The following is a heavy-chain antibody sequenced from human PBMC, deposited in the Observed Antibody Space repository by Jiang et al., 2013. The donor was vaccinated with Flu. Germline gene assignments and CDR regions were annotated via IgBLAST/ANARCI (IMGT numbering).Heavy chain of an antibody. CDR3: AREKRIQLWLRSVPGGLVY. J-gene: IGHJ4*02. V-gene: IGHV4-34*01. D-gene: IGHD5-18*01. Sequence: LLKPSETLSLTCAVYGGSFSGYYWSWIRQPPGKGLEWIGEINHSGSTNYNPSLKSRVTISVDTSKNQFSLKLSSVTAADTAVYYCAREKRIQLWLRSVPGGLVYWGQGTLVTVSS. CDR1: GGSFSGYY. CDR2: INHSGST.